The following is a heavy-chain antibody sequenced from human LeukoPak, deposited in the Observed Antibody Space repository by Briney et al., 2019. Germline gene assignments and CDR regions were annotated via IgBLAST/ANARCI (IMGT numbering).Heavy chain of an antibody. V-gene: IGHV3-30*02. CDR1: GFTFSNYA. D-gene: IGHD1-1*01. J-gene: IGHJ4*02. CDR3: AKDGGTVCHVINYSFDS. CDR2: MCSDGSDK. Sequence: GGSLRLSCAASGFTFSNYAMHWVRLAPGKGLEWVAIMCSDGSDKYHVNSVEGRFTISRDTSKNTLYLQMNNLRTEDTAVYYCAKDGGTVCHVINYSFDSWGQGTLVTVSS.